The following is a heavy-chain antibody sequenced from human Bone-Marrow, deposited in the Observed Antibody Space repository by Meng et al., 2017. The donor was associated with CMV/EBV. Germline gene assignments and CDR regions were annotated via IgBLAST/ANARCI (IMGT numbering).Heavy chain of an antibody. J-gene: IGHJ4*02. CDR3: AKPLGGQQLGPDY. V-gene: IGHV3-30*02. Sequence: GGSLRLSCAASGFTFSSYGMHWVRQAPGKGLEWVAFIRYDGSNKYYADSVKGRFTISRDNSKNTLYLQMSSLRAEDTAVYYCAKPLGGQQLGPDYWGQGMLVTVSS. CDR1: GFTFSSYG. CDR2: IRYDGSNK. D-gene: IGHD6-13*01.